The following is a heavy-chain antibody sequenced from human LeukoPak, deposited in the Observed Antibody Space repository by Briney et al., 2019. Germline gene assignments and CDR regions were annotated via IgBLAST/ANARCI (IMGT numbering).Heavy chain of an antibody. CDR1: GGSFSGYY. D-gene: IGHD1-14*01. V-gene: IGHV4-34*01. J-gene: IGHJ6*03. Sequence: PSETLSLTCAVYGGSFSGYYWSWIRQPPGKGLEWIGEINHSGSTNYNPSLKSRVTISVDTSKNQFSLKLSSVTAADTAVYYCARLKKLVRPTGGYYYYYMDVWGKGTTVTISS. CDR3: ARLKKLVRPTGGYYYYYMDV. CDR2: INHSGST.